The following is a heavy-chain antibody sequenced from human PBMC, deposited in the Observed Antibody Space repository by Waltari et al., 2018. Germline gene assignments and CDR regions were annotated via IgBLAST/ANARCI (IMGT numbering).Heavy chain of an antibody. CDR1: GGSVSGYY. D-gene: IGHD2-15*01. J-gene: IGHJ6*03. V-gene: IGHV4-34*01. Sequence: QVQLQQWGEGLLKHSGTLTLTCAVYGGSVSGYYRSRLRQPPGKGLEWIGEINQRGSSNYNPSLKGRVTKAVDPSKNQCSLDLSAVTAADTAVYYCARVGSTSNYYYYMDVWGKGTTVTVSS. CDR2: INQRGSS. CDR3: ARVGSTSNYYYYMDV.